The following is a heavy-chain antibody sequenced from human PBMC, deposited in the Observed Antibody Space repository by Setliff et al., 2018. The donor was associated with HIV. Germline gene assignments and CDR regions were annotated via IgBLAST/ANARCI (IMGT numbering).Heavy chain of an antibody. CDR1: GYTFTSYA. CDR3: ARDRRRALGNREFDY. J-gene: IGHJ4*02. D-gene: IGHD2-15*01. Sequence: GASVKVSCKTSGYTFTSYAMNWVRQAPGQGLEWMGWINTNTGNPTYAQGFTGRFVFSLDTSVSTAYLQISGLKAEDTAVYYCARDRRRALGNREFDYWGQGTLVTVSS. CDR2: INTNTGNP. V-gene: IGHV7-4-1*02.